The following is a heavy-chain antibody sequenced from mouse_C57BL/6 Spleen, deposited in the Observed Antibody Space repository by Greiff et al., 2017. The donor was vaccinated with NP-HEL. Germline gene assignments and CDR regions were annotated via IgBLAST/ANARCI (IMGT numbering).Heavy chain of an antibody. CDR1: GYTFTDYY. V-gene: IGHV1-26*01. Sequence: EVQLQQSGPELVKPGASVKISCKASGYTFTDYYMNWVKQSHGKSLEWIGDINPNNGGTSYNQKFKGKATLTVDKSSSTAYMELRSLTSEDSAVYYCARSSDSGYYYFDYWGQGTTLTVSS. CDR2: INPNNGGT. J-gene: IGHJ2*01. D-gene: IGHD2-3*01. CDR3: ARSSDSGYYYFDY.